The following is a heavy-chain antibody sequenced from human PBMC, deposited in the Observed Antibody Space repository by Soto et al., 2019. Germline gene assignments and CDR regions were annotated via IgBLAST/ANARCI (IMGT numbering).Heavy chain of an antibody. CDR3: ARERKFDFWRKGLDV. V-gene: IGHV3-23*01. CDR2: FTSPGVT. J-gene: IGHJ6*02. Sequence: EVQLLESGGGLVQPGGSLRLSCEASGFTIINYAMTWLRQAPGQGLEWVSTFTSPGVTYYADSVKGRFTISRDTSKNTLFLQMNSLRAEDTAVYYCARERKFDFWRKGLDVWGQGTTVTVSS. D-gene: IGHD3-3*01. CDR1: GFTIINYA.